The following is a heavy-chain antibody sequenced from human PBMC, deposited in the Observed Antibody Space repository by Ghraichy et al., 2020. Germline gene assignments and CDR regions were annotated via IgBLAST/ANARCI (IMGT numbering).Heavy chain of an antibody. CDR1: GGSFSGYY. CDR3: ARIITIFGVVLFDY. CDR2: INHSGST. V-gene: IGHV4-34*01. D-gene: IGHD3-3*01. Sequence: TLSLTCAVYGGSFSGYYWSWIRQPPGKGLEWIGEINHSGSTNYNPSLKSRVTISVDTSKNQFSLKLSSVTAADTAVYYCARIITIFGVVLFDYWGQGTLVTVSS. J-gene: IGHJ4*02.